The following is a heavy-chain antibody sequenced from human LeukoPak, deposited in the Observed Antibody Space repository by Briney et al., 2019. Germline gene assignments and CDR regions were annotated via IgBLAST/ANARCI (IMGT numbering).Heavy chain of an antibody. CDR2: IKSKIDGGTT. D-gene: IGHD6-13*01. CDR1: GFTFSNAW. V-gene: IGHV3-15*01. CDR3: TTVLLYIAAAG. J-gene: IGHJ4*02. Sequence: GGSLRLSCAASGFTFSNAWMSWVRQAPGKGLEWVGRIKSKIDGGTTDYAAPVKGRFTISRDDSKNTLYLQMNSLKTEDTAVYYCTTVLLYIAAAGWGQGTLVTVSS.